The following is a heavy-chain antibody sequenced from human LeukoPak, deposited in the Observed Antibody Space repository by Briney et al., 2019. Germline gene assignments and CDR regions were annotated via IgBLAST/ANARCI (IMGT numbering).Heavy chain of an antibody. CDR1: GFTFKDYG. V-gene: IGHV3-9*01. CDR3: AKHMRATNTYSFFGLDV. D-gene: IGHD1-26*01. J-gene: IGHJ6*02. Sequence: GRSLRLSSAATGFTFKDYGMHWVRQPPGKGLKWVSSINWNGGGTDYADSVKGRFTISRDNAKNSLYLQLSSLRPEDTALYYCAKHMRATNTYSFFGLDVWGQGTTVTVSS. CDR2: INWNGGGT.